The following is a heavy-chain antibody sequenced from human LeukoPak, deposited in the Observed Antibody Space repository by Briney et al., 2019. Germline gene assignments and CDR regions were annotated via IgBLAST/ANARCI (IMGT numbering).Heavy chain of an antibody. V-gene: IGHV1-18*01. CDR2: ISAYNGNT. CDR1: GYTFTSYG. D-gene: IGHD3-3*01. CDR3: ARDLVGVGYDFWSGYYDPYYYYGMDV. J-gene: IGHJ6*02. Sequence: GASVKVSCKASGYTFTSYGISWVRQAPGQGLEWMGWISAYNGNTNYAQKLQGRVTMTTDTSTSTAYMELRSPRSDDTAVYYCARDLVGVGYDFWSGYYDPYYYYGMDVWGQGTTVTVSS.